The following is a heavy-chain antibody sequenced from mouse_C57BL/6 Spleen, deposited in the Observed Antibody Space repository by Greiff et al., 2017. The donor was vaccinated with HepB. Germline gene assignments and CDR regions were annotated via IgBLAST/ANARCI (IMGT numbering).Heavy chain of an antibody. CDR3: ARDYANYYAMDY. D-gene: IGHD1-1*01. CDR1: GFTFSDYG. CDR2: ISSGSSTI. V-gene: IGHV5-17*01. Sequence: EVMLVESGGGLVKPGGSLKLSCAASGFTFSDYGMHWVRQAPEKGLEWVAYISSGSSTIYYADTVKGRFTISRDNAKNTLFLQMTSLRSEDTAMYYCARDYANYYAMDYWGQGTSVTVSS. J-gene: IGHJ4*01.